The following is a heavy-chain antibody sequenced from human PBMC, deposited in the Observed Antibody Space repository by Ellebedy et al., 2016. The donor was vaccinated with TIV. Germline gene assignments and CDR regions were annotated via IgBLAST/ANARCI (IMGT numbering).Heavy chain of an antibody. V-gene: IGHV3-23*01. CDR2: ISGGDGSA. J-gene: IGHJ4*02. D-gene: IGHD3-16*01. CDR3: ARGPWGSFDF. CDR1: GFTFNNYA. Sequence: GESLKISCAASGFTFNNYAMSWVRQAPGKGLEWVSDISGGDGSAYYADSVKGRFTISRDNSKNTVYLQMDTLRAEDTAVYYCARGPWGSFDFWGQGTLVTVSS.